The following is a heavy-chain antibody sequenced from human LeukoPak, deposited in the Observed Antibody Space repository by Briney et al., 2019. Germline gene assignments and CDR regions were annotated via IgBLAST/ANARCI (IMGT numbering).Heavy chain of an antibody. CDR1: GGSISSGGYY. CDR3: ARTSGGDDILTVDY. V-gene: IGHV4-31*03. Sequence: SQTLSLTCTVSGGSISSGGYYWSWIRQHPGKGLEWIGYIYYSGSTYYNPSLKSRVTISVDTSKNQFSLKLSSVTAADTAVYYCARTSGGDDILTVDYWGQGTLVTVSS. CDR2: IYYSGST. D-gene: IGHD3-9*01. J-gene: IGHJ4*02.